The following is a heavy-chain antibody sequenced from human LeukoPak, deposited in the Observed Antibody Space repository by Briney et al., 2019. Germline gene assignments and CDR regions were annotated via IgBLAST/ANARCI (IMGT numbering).Heavy chain of an antibody. CDR3: ARREDGDGYRNKGGEWFDP. D-gene: IGHD5-24*01. Sequence: SETLSLTCTVSGGSISISSYYWGWIRQPPGKGLEWIGSIYYSGSTHYNPSLKSRVTISVDTSKNQFSLKLSSVSAADTAVYYCARREDGDGYRNKGGEWFDPWGQGTLVTVSS. CDR2: IYYSGST. CDR1: GGSISISSYY. V-gene: IGHV4-39*01. J-gene: IGHJ5*02.